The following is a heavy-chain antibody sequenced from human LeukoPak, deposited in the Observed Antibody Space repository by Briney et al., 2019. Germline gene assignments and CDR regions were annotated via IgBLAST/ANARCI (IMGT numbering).Heavy chain of an antibody. V-gene: IGHV4-34*01. CDR1: GGSFSGYY. J-gene: IGHJ3*02. CDR3: GGYGDYGTGAFDI. D-gene: IGHD4-17*01. CDR2: INHSGST. Sequence: SETLSLTCAVYGGSFSGYYWSWIRQPPGKGLEWIGEINHSGSTNYNPSLKSRVTISVDTSKNQFSLKLSSVTAADTAVYYCGGYGDYGTGAFDIWGQGTMVTVSS.